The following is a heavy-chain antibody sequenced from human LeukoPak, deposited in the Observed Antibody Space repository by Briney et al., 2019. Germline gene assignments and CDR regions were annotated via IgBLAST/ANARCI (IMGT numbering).Heavy chain of an antibody. D-gene: IGHD6-19*01. CDR3: ARDLYSSGWYRSLGY. Sequence: GRSLRLSCAASGFTFDDYAMHWVRQAPGKGLEWVSGISWNSGSIGYADSVKGRFTISRDNAKNSLYLQMNSLRAEDTAVYYCARDLYSSGWYRSLGYWGQGTLVTVSS. V-gene: IGHV3-9*01. CDR2: ISWNSGSI. J-gene: IGHJ4*02. CDR1: GFTFDDYA.